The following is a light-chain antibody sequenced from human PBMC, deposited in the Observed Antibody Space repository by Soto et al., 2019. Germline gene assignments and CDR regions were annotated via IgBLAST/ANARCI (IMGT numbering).Light chain of an antibody. V-gene: IGKV3-20*01. J-gene: IGKJ5*01. CDR2: DAS. CDR1: QSVSSSS. Sequence: ENVLTQSPGTLSLSPGERATLSCRASQSVSSSSLAWYQQKPGQAPRLLIYDASSRATGIPDRFSGSGSGTDFTLTINRLEPEDFAVYYCQQYGSSPPISFGQGIRLEIK. CDR3: QQYGSSPPIS.